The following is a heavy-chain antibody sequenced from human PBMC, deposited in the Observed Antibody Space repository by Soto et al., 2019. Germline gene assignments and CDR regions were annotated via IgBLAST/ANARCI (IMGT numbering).Heavy chain of an antibody. J-gene: IGHJ6*02. CDR3: AKGGWFLACYDDRMDV. D-gene: IGHD3-10*01. CDR2: ISGSGGST. CDR1: GFTFSSYA. Sequence: EVQLLESGGGLVQPGGSLRLSCAASGFTFSSYAMSWVRQAPGKGLEWVSAISGSGGSTYYADSVKGRFTISRDNSKNPLHQQTNSARAEDTAVYYGAKGGWFLACYDDRMDVLGQGTTVTVSS. V-gene: IGHV3-23*01.